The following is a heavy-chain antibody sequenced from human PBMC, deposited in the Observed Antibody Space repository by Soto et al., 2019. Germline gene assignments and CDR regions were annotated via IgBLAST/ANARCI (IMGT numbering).Heavy chain of an antibody. Sequence: SETLSLTCTVSGGSISSGDYYWSWIRQPPGKGLEWIGYIYYSGGTYYNPSLKSRVTISVDTSKNQFSLKLSSVTAADTAVYYCARYEYSSSPYFDYWGQGTLVTVSS. J-gene: IGHJ4*02. V-gene: IGHV4-30-4*01. D-gene: IGHD6-13*01. CDR2: IYYSGGT. CDR1: GGSISSGDYY. CDR3: ARYEYSSSPYFDY.